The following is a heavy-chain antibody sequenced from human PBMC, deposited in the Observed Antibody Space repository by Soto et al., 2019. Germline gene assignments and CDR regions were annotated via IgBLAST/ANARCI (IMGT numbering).Heavy chain of an antibody. CDR1: GYTFTSYA. J-gene: IGHJ4*02. Sequence: QVQLVQSGAEVKKPGASVKVSCKASGYTFTSYAMHWVRQAPGQRLEWMGWINAGNGNTKYSQKFQGRVTITRDTSASTAYMELSGLRFEDTAVYSCARDLGFGLSDYWGQGTLVTVSS. CDR3: ARDLGFGLSDY. V-gene: IGHV1-3*01. CDR2: INAGNGNT. D-gene: IGHD3-10*01.